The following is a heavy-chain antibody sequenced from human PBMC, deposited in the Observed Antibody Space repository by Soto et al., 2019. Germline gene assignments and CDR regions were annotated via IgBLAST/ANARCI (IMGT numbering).Heavy chain of an antibody. CDR1: GVTSSNVW. V-gene: IGHV3-15*07. D-gene: IGHD5-18*01. CDR3: SHGYYQYFES. J-gene: IGHJ4*02. Sequence: GGSLRLSCAVAGVTSSNVWMNWGRQAPGKGPEGVGRIKSKTDGGTVEYAAPVKDRFTISRDDSENTLYLQMNSLKTEDKAVYYCSHGYYQYFESWGQGT. CDR2: IKSKTDGGTV.